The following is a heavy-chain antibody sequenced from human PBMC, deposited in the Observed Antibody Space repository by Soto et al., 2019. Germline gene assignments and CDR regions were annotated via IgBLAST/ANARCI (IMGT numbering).Heavy chain of an antibody. D-gene: IGHD2-15*01. CDR2: ISSSSKSI. CDR3: ARDEGTVLVAATKYYYGMDV. V-gene: IGHV3-48*02. J-gene: IGHJ6*02. CDR1: GFTFSTYS. Sequence: EVQLVESGGGLVQPGGSLRLSCAASGFTFSTYSMNWVRQAPGKGLEWVSYISSSSKSIYYADSVKGRFTISRDSAKNSLYLQMNSLRDDDTGVYYCARDEGTVLVAATKYYYGMDVWGQGTTVTVSS.